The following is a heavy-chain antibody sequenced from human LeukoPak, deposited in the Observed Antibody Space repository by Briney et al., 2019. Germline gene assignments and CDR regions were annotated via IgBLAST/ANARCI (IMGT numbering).Heavy chain of an antibody. CDR1: GGTFSSYA. CDR3: ARGWGEYSFGNE. V-gene: IGHV1-69*04. D-gene: IGHD5-12*01. CDR2: IIPILDTP. Sequence: ASVKLSCKASGGTFSSYAIIWVRQAPGQGLEWMGRIIPILDTPIYAQKFEGRVTITADKSTSTVNMELSSLRSDDTAVYYCARGWGEYSFGNEWGQGTQVTVSS. J-gene: IGHJ4*02.